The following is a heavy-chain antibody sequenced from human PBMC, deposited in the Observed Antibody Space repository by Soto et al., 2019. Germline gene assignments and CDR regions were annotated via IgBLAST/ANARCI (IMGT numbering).Heavy chain of an antibody. CDR2: IYYSGST. D-gene: IGHD2-8*01. Sequence: SETLSLTCTFSGCSISSSSYYWGWIRQPPGKGLEWIGSIYYSGSTYYNPSLKSRVTISVDTSKNQFSLKLSSVTAADTAVYYCARIHCTNGVCYTGDYYMDVWGKGTTVTVSS. J-gene: IGHJ6*03. CDR3: ARIHCTNGVCYTGDYYMDV. CDR1: GCSISSSSYY. V-gene: IGHV4-39*01.